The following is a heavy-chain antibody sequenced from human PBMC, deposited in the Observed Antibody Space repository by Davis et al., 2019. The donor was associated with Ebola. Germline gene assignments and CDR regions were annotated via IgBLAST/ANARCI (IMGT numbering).Heavy chain of an antibody. CDR3: ARVKDPLDGYNLFDY. Sequence: GSLRLSCTVSGGSISSYYWSWIRQPPGKGLEWIGYIYYSGSTNYNPSLKSRVTISVDTSKNQFSLKLSTVTAADTAVYYCARVKDPLDGYNLFDYWGQGTLVTVSS. D-gene: IGHD5-24*01. CDR2: IYYSGST. J-gene: IGHJ4*02. V-gene: IGHV4-59*01. CDR1: GGSISSYY.